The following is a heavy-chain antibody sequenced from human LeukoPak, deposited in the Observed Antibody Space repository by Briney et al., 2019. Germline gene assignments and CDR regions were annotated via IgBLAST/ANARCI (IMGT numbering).Heavy chain of an antibody. D-gene: IGHD3-3*01. CDR3: ARDPHDYDFWSGYYRNWFDT. Sequence: ASVNLSCKASGYTFTGYYMHWVRQPPGHGLEWMGWINPNSSGTNYAQKFQGRVTMTRDTSISTAYMELSRLRSDDTAVYYCARDPHDYDFWSGYYRNWFDTWGQGTLVTVSS. J-gene: IGHJ5*02. CDR2: INPNSSGT. V-gene: IGHV1-2*02. CDR1: GYTFTGYY.